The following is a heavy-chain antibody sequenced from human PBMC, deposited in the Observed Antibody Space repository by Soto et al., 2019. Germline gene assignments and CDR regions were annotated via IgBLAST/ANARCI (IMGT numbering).Heavy chain of an antibody. CDR2: TYYRSKWYN. J-gene: IGHJ5*02. Sequence: PSQTLSLTCAISGDSVSSNSAAWNWIRQSPSRGLEWLGRTYYRSKWYNDYAVSVKSRITINPDTSKNQFSLQLNSVTPEDTAVYYCARSGSAHYDFWSGYLRSNWFDPWGQGTLVTVSS. CDR3: ARSGSAHYDFWSGYLRSNWFDP. D-gene: IGHD3-3*01. CDR1: GDSVSSNSAA. V-gene: IGHV6-1*01.